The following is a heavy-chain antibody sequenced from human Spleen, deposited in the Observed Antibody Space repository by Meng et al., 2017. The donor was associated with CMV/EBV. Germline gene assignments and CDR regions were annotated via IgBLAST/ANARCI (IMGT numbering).Heavy chain of an antibody. D-gene: IGHD5-18*01. V-gene: IGHV1-18*01. J-gene: IGHJ4*02. CDR1: GGTFNTYT. CDR3: ARDSGDTAMFSPNDY. CDR2: IIPELNVP. Sequence: ASVKVSCKASGGTFNTYTINWVRQAPGQGLEWMARIIPELNVPSYAQKLQGRVTMTTDTSTSTAYMELRSLRSDDTAVYYCARDSGDTAMFSPNDYWGQGTLVTVSS.